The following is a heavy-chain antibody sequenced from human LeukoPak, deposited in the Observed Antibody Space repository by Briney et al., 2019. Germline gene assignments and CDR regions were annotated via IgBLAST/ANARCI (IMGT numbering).Heavy chain of an antibody. J-gene: IGHJ3*02. CDR2: ISGSGGST. CDR3: AKRRTHIVVVPAAIGAFDI. D-gene: IGHD2-2*01. CDR1: GFTFSSYA. Sequence: PGGSLRLSCAASGFTFSSYAMSWVRRAPGKGLEWVSAISGSGGSTYYADSVKGRFTISRDNSKNTLYLQMNSLRAEDTAVYYCAKRRTHIVVVPAAIGAFDIWGQGTMVTVSS. V-gene: IGHV3-23*01.